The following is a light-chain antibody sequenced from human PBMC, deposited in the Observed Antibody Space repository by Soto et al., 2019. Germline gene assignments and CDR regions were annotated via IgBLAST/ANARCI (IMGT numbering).Light chain of an antibody. CDR2: GAS. Sequence: EIVMTQSPATLSVSPGERATLSCRASQSVSSNLAWYQQKPGQAPRLLIYGASTRATGIPARFSGSGSGTEFTLTIGSLQSEDFAIYYCQQYDNWPPLTFGGGTNVEIK. V-gene: IGKV3-15*01. J-gene: IGKJ4*01. CDR1: QSVSSN. CDR3: QQYDNWPPLT.